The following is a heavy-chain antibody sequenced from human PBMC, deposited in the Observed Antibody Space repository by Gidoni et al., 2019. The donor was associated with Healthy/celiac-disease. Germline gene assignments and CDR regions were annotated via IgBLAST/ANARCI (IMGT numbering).Heavy chain of an antibody. Sequence: EVQLVESGGGLVQPGGSLRLSCAASGFTFSRYWMSWVRQAPGKGLEWVANIKQDGSEKYYVDSVKGRFTISRDNAKNSLYLQMNSLRAEDTAVYYCARIEALWFGESSTFDYWGQGTLVTVSS. CDR1: GFTFSRYW. V-gene: IGHV3-7*04. D-gene: IGHD3-10*01. CDR2: IKQDGSEK. J-gene: IGHJ4*02. CDR3: ARIEALWFGESSTFDY.